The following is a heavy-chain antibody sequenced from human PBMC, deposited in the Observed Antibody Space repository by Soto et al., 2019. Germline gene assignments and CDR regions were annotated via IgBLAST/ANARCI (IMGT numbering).Heavy chain of an antibody. CDR1: GFTFDSHW. J-gene: IGHJ4*02. CDR3: VRESGVAADC. D-gene: IGHD6-19*01. V-gene: IGHV3-74*01. CDR2: IKTDGYAA. Sequence: ESGGVLVQPGGSLRLSCVASGFTFDSHWMHWVRQAPGEGLVWVSRIKTDGYAAAYADSVKGRFTISRDNTKNTVYLQMNSLRGEDTAVYFCVRESGVAADCWGQGTLVTVSS.